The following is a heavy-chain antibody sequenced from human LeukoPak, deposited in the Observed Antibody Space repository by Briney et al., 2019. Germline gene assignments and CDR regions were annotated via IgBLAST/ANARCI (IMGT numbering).Heavy chain of an antibody. J-gene: IGHJ5*02. CDR3: ARDVVDSSGYCPGGWFDP. D-gene: IGHD3-22*01. CDR2: ISAYNGNT. CDR1: GYTFNSHG. Sequence: ASVKVSCKASGYTFNSHGITWMRQAPGQGLEGMGWISAYNGNTNYAQKLQGRVTMTTDASTSTAYMELRSLRSDDTAVYYCARDVVDSSGYCPGGWFDPWGQGTLVTVSS. V-gene: IGHV1-18*01.